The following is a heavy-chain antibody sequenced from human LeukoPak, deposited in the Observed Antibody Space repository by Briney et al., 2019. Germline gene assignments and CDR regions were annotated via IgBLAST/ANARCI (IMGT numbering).Heavy chain of an antibody. Sequence: GGSLRLSCAASGFTFSNYAMSWVRQAPGKGLEWVSALTDSGAGTYYADSVKGRFTISRDNSKNTLYLQMNSLRAEDTAVYFCASGKYRYGDNWFDPWGQGTLVTVSS. D-gene: IGHD5-18*01. V-gene: IGHV3-23*01. CDR1: GFTFSNYA. CDR2: LTDSGAGT. CDR3: ASGKYRYGDNWFDP. J-gene: IGHJ5*02.